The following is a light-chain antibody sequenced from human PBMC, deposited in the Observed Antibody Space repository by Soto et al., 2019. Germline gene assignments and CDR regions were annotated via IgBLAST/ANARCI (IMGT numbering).Light chain of an antibody. V-gene: IGKV1-5*01. CDR1: QSISSW. J-gene: IGKJ4*01. CDR2: DAS. Sequence: DIQMTQSPSTLSASVGDRVTITCRASQSISSWLAWYQQKPGKAPKLLIYDASSMESGVPSRFSGSGSRTEFTLTISSLQPDDFATYYCQQYNSYLLTFGGGTKVDI. CDR3: QQYNSYLLT.